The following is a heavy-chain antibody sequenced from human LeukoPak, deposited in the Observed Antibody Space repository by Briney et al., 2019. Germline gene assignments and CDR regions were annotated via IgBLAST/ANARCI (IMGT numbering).Heavy chain of an antibody. CDR3: ARIEWERLGRAFDI. CDR1: GFIFSNYA. J-gene: IGHJ3*02. CDR2: ITNSVGTT. Sequence: GGSLRLSCAASGFIFSNYAMSWVRQAPGKGLEWVSAITNSVGTTYYADSVKGRFTISRDNSKNTLFLQMNSLRAEDMAVYYCARIEWERLGRAFDIWGQGTMVTVSS. V-gene: IGHV3-23*01. D-gene: IGHD1-26*01.